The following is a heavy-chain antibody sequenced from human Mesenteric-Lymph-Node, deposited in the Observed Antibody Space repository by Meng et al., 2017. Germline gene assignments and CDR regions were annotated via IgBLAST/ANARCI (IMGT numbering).Heavy chain of an antibody. J-gene: IGHJ5*01. V-gene: IGHV3-23*01. Sequence: GESLKISCAASGFTFSNYAMTWVRQAPGRGLEWVSSISAGGSSKYHAASVMGRFTISRDTSKNTLYLQMNSLRAEDTAVYFCAKSGGAGDDDFWNGHHFWFDSWGQGAVVTVSS. D-gene: IGHD3-3*01. CDR3: AKSGGAGDDDFWNGHHFWFDS. CDR2: ISAGGSSK. CDR1: GFTFSNYA.